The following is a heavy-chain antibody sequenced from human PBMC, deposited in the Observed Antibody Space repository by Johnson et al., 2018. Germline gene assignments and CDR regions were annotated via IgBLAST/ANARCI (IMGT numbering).Heavy chain of an antibody. CDR3: AKERGSSWYTLRDYYYMDV. CDR1: GFTFSSYG. Sequence: QVQLVESGGGVVQPGRSLRLSCAASGFTFSSYGMHWVRQAPGKGLGWVAIISYDESDKYYADSVKGRFTISRDNSKNTLYLQMNSLRAEDTAVYYCAKERGSSWYTLRDYYYMDVWGKGTTVTVSS. J-gene: IGHJ6*03. CDR2: ISYDESDK. V-gene: IGHV3-30*18. D-gene: IGHD6-13*01.